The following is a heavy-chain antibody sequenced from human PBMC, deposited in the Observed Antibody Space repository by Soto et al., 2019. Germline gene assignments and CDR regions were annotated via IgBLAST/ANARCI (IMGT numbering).Heavy chain of an antibody. CDR1: GFTFSEAW. Sequence: XGSLILSCTASGFTFSEAWMSWVRQAPGKGLEWVGRIKSKVDGGTTDHAAPVKGRFTISRDDSRNMLYLQMNNLKTEDTAIYYCTTDAKYASSWIFDYWGHGILVTVSS. V-gene: IGHV3-15*01. J-gene: IGHJ4*01. D-gene: IGHD6-13*01. CDR3: TTDAKYASSWIFDY. CDR2: IKSKVDGGTT.